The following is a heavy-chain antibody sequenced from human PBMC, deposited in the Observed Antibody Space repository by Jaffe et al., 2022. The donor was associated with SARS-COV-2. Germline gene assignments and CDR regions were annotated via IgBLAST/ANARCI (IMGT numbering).Heavy chain of an antibody. Sequence: QVTLKESGPVLVKPTETLTLTCTVSGFSLNNARMGVSWLRQPPGKALEWLAHMFSSDEGSYSTSLRSRLTISKDTSKSQVVLTMTNMDPVDTATYYCARIFSAATGDWVGYYYYYMDVWGKGTTVTVSS. CDR3: ARIFSAATGDWVGYYYYYMDV. V-gene: IGHV2-26*01. CDR2: MFSSDEG. CDR1: GFSLNNARMG. D-gene: IGHD6-13*01. J-gene: IGHJ6*03.